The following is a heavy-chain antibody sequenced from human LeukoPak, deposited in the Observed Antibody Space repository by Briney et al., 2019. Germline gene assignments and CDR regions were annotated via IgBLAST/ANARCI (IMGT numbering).Heavy chain of an antibody. D-gene: IGHD2/OR15-2a*01. CDR1: GFTFSSYW. V-gene: IGHV3-7*01. CDR2: IKQDGSEK. J-gene: IGHJ4*02. CDR3: ARDETWTSTPPYYFDY. Sequence: PGGSLRLSCAASGFTFSSYWMSWVRQAPGKGLEWVANIKQDGSEKYYVDSVKGRFTISRDNAKNSLYLQMNSLRAEDTAVHYCARDETWTSTPPYYFDYWGQGTLVTVSS.